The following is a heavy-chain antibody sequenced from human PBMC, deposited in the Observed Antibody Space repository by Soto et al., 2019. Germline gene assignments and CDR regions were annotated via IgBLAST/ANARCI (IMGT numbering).Heavy chain of an antibody. Sequence: ASVKVSCKASGYTFTSYGISWVRQAPGQGLEWMGWISAYNGNTNYAQKLQGRVTMTTDTSTSTAYMELRSLRSDDTAVYYCARRGETNFGGVSGGGVDAFDIWGQGTMVTVSS. D-gene: IGHD3-3*01. J-gene: IGHJ3*02. CDR1: GYTFTSYG. V-gene: IGHV1-18*01. CDR3: ARRGETNFGGVSGGGVDAFDI. CDR2: ISAYNGNT.